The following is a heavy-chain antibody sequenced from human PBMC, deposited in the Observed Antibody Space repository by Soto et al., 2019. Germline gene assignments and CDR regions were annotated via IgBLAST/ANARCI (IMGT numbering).Heavy chain of an antibody. CDR2: ITPVFGTA. V-gene: IGHV1-69*01. Sequence: QVQLVQSGAEVKKPGSSVKVSCKASADTFNSYSLSWLRQAPGQRLEWMGGITPVFGTADYAQSFEDRLTISADDSTSTVYMELSSLISDDTAVYYCAISLEGTTVTNWFDPWGLGALVTVSS. CDR1: ADTFNSYS. D-gene: IGHD4-17*01. CDR3: AISLEGTTVTNWFDP. J-gene: IGHJ5*02.